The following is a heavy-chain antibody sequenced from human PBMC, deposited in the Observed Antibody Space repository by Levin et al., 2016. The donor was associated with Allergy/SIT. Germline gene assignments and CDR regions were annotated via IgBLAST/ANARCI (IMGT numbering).Heavy chain of an antibody. CDR1: GYAFTSYW. CDR3: ARGTSFYGMDV. V-gene: IGHV5-10-1*01. Sequence: KVSCKASGYAFTSYWITWVRQMPGKGLEWMGRIDPSDSTTQYAESFQGHVTMSADKSINTAYLQWSGLKVSDIGVYYCARGTSFYGMDVWGQGTTVIVSS. J-gene: IGHJ6*02. D-gene: IGHD3-16*01. CDR2: IDPSDSTT.